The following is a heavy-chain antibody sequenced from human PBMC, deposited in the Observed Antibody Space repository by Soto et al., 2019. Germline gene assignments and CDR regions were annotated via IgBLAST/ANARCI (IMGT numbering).Heavy chain of an antibody. CDR2: ISYDGSNK. CDR1: GFTFSSYG. J-gene: IGHJ3*02. Sequence: GGSLRLSCAASGFTFSSYGMHWVRQAPGKGLEWVAVISYDGSNKYYADSVKGRFTISRDNSKNTLYLQMNSLRAEDTAVYYCAKDRSYLHPHDAFDIWGQGTMVTVSS. D-gene: IGHD1-26*01. V-gene: IGHV3-30*18. CDR3: AKDRSYLHPHDAFDI.